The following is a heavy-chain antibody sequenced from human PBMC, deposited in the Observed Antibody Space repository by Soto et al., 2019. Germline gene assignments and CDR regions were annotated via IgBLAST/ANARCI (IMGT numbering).Heavy chain of an antibody. V-gene: IGHV1-46*01. CDR3: ARHCISTSCPNTQYYYGMDV. CDR2: INPSGGST. J-gene: IGHJ6*04. Sequence: ASVKVSCKASGYTFTSYYMHWVRQAPGQGLEWMGIINPSGGSTSYAQKFQGRVTMTRDTSTSTVYMELSSLRSEDTAVYYCARHCISTSCPNTQYYYGMDVWGKGTTVTVSS. D-gene: IGHD2-2*01. CDR1: GYTFTSYY.